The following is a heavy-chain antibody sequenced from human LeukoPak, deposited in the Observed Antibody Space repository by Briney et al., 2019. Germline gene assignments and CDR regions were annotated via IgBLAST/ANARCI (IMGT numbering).Heavy chain of an antibody. V-gene: IGHV3-23*01. Sequence: GGSLRLSCAASVFTFSSYAMSWVRQAPGKGLEWVSALSGSGGSTYYADSVKGRFTISRDNSKNTLYLQMNSLRAEDTAVYYCAKDRRGVVAATAPTFDYWGQGTLVTVSS. CDR1: VFTFSSYA. D-gene: IGHD2-15*01. CDR3: AKDRRGVVAATAPTFDY. CDR2: LSGSGGST. J-gene: IGHJ4*02.